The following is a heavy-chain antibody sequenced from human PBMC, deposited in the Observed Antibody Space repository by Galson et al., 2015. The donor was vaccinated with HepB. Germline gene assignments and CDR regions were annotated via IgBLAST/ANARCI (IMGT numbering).Heavy chain of an antibody. Sequence: SLRLSCAVSGFTFDDYAMHWVRQAPGKGLEWVSGITWNSGSIGYADSVRGRFTISRDNAKNSLYLQMNSLRAEDTALYYCAKDEGPYYGSGRGSGMDVWGQGTTVTVSS. V-gene: IGHV3-9*01. CDR3: AKDEGPYYGSGRGSGMDV. CDR1: GFTFDDYA. CDR2: ITWNSGSI. D-gene: IGHD3-10*01. J-gene: IGHJ6*02.